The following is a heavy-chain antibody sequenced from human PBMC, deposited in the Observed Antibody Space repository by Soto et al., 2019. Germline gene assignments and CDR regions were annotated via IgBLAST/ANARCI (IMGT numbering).Heavy chain of an antibody. J-gene: IGHJ4*02. D-gene: IGHD1-26*01. CDR1: GGSISSYY. V-gene: IGHV4-59*01. CDR3: ARGSGATMIDY. Sequence: PSETLSLTCTVSGGSISSYYWSWIRQPPGKGLEWIGYIYYSGSTNYNPSLKSRVTISVDTSKNQFSLKLSSVTDADTAVYYCARGSGATMIDYWGQGPLVTVSS. CDR2: IYYSGST.